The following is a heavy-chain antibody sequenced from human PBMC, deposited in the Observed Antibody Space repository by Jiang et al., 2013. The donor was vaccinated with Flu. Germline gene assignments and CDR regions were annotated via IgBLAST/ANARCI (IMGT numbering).Heavy chain of an antibody. D-gene: IGHD1-26*01. CDR3: ARDSGGSYPDY. CDR1: GGSISGYY. Sequence: LLKPSETLSLTCTVSGGSISGYYWSWIRQPPGKGLEWIGYIYYSGNTNYNPSLKSRVTISVDTSKNQFSLKLSSVTAADTAVYYCARDSGGSYPDYWGQGTLVTVSS. J-gene: IGHJ4*02. V-gene: IGHV4-59*01. CDR2: IYYSGNT.